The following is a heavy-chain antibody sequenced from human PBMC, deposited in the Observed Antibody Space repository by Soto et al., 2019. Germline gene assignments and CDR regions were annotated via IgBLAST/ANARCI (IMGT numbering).Heavy chain of an antibody. CDR2: IDWDDDK. Sequence: SGPTLVNPTQTLTLTCTFSGFSLSTSGKCVSWIRQPPGKAMEWLALIDWDDDKYYSTSLKTRLTISKDTSKNQVVLTMTNMDPVDTATYYCARIGAEAAAGEKDLYYYYGMDVWGQGTTVTVSS. D-gene: IGHD6-13*01. J-gene: IGHJ6*02. CDR3: ARIGAEAAAGEKDLYYYYGMDV. V-gene: IGHV2-70*01. CDR1: GFSLSTSGKC.